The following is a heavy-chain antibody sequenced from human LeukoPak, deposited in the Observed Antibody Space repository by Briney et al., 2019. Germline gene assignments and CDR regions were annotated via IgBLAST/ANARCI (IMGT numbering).Heavy chain of an antibody. D-gene: IGHD3-10*01. Sequence: PGGSLRLSCAASGFTFSSYGMHWVRQAPGKGLEWVAVIWYDGSNKYYADSVKGRFTISRDNSENTLYLQMNSLRVEDTAAYYCAKATGGMDVWGQGTTVTVSS. J-gene: IGHJ6*02. V-gene: IGHV3-33*06. CDR1: GFTFSSYG. CDR3: AKATGGMDV. CDR2: IWYDGSNK.